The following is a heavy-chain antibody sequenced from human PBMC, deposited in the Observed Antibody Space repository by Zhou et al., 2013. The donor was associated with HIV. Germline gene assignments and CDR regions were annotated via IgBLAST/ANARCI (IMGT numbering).Heavy chain of an antibody. J-gene: IGHJ4*02. CDR1: GYTFTAYY. V-gene: IGHV1-2*02. Sequence: QVQLVQSGAEVKKPGASVKVSCKASGYTFTAYYMHWVRQAPGQGLEWMGWINPNSGGTNYAQKFQGRVTMTRDTSISTAYMELSRLRSDDTAVYYCARSDYRWFGELFSRGAYFFDYWGQGTLVTVST. D-gene: IGHD3-10*01. CDR3: ARSDYRWFGELFSRGAYFFDY. CDR2: INPNSGGT.